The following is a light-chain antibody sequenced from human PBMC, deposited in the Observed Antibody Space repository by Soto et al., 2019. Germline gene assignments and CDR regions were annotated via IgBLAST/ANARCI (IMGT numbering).Light chain of an antibody. CDR2: KAS. Sequence: DIQMTQTPSTLSASVGDRVTITCRASQSISTWLAWYQQKPGKAPKVLIYKASSLESGVPSRFSGSGSGTEFTLTISSLQPDDFATYYCQQYNTYSRTFGQGPKVEIK. CDR1: QSISTW. CDR3: QQYNTYSRT. V-gene: IGKV1-5*03. J-gene: IGKJ1*01.